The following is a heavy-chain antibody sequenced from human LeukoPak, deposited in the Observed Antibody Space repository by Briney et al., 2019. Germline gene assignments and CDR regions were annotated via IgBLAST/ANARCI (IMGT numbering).Heavy chain of an antibody. CDR2: INHNGNVN. Sequence: PGGSLRLSCAASGFTFSSYAMSWARQAPGKGLEWVASINHNGNVNYYVDSVKGRFTISRDNAKNSLYLQMSNLGAEDTAVYFCARGGGLDVWGQGATVTVSS. J-gene: IGHJ6*02. CDR1: GFTFSSYA. V-gene: IGHV3-7*03. D-gene: IGHD3-16*01. CDR3: ARGGGLDV.